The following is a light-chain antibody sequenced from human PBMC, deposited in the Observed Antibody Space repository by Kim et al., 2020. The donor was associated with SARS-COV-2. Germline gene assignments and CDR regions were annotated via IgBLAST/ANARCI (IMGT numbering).Light chain of an antibody. J-gene: IGKJ1*01. Sequence: DVVMTQSPLSLPVTLGQPASISCRSSQSLVHSDGNTYLNWFQQRPGQSPRRLFYKVSNRDSGVPDRFSGSGSGTDFTLKISRVEAEDVGVYYCMQGTHWPRTFGQVTKVDIK. V-gene: IGKV2-30*02. CDR2: KVS. CDR3: MQGTHWPRT. CDR1: QSLVHSDGNTY.